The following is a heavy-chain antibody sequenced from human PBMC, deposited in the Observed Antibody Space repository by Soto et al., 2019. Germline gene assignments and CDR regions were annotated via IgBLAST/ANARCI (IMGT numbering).Heavy chain of an antibody. D-gene: IGHD4-17*01. V-gene: IGHV3-23*01. Sequence: GGSLRLSCAASGFTFSSYAMSWVRQAPGKGLEWVSAMSGSGGTTYHADSVKGRFTISRDNSKNTLYLQMNSLRAEDTAVYYCAKDKIDYGDYVHYYNGMDVWGQGTTVTVSS. CDR3: AKDKIDYGDYVHYYNGMDV. CDR1: GFTFSSYA. CDR2: MSGSGGTT. J-gene: IGHJ6*02.